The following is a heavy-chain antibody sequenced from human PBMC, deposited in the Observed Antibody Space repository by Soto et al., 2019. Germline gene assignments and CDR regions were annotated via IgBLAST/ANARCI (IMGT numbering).Heavy chain of an antibody. J-gene: IGHJ5*02. Sequence: QVQLVQSGAEVKKPGASVKVSCKASGYTFTSYGISWVRQAPGQGLEWMGWISAYNGNTNYAQKLQGRVTMTTDTTTSTAYMELRSLRSDDTAVYYCEREDRITMVRGVAPGGWFDPWGQGTLVTVSS. CDR2: ISAYNGNT. V-gene: IGHV1-18*01. CDR3: EREDRITMVRGVAPGGWFDP. D-gene: IGHD3-10*01. CDR1: GYTFTSYG.